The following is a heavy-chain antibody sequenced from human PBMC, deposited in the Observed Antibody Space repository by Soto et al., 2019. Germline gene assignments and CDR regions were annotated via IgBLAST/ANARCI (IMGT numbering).Heavy chain of an antibody. CDR2: INSDGSST. CDR3: ARTRPDLTYDFWSGPFDY. CDR1: GFTFSSYW. V-gene: IGHV3-74*01. D-gene: IGHD3-3*01. J-gene: IGHJ4*02. Sequence: QPGGSLRLSCAASGFTFSSYWMHWVRQAPGKGLVWVSRINSDGSSTSYADSVKGRFTISRDNAKNTLYLQMNSLRAEDTAVYYCARTRPDLTYDFWSGPFDYWGQGTLVTVPS.